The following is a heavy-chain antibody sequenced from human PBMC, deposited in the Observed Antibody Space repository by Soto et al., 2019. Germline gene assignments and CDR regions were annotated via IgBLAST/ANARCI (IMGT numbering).Heavy chain of an antibody. J-gene: IGHJ3*02. V-gene: IGHV3-48*03. CDR1: GFDFRSYE. CDR3: ARETIRDAIDI. Sequence: PVGSLRLSCVASGFDFRSYEMNCVRQAPGKWLEWVSNIRANDESIYYADSVKGRVSVSRDNAKNSLFLEMNSLRVDDTAVYYCARETIRDAIDIWGQGTTVTVSS. CDR2: IRANDESI. D-gene: IGHD3-10*01.